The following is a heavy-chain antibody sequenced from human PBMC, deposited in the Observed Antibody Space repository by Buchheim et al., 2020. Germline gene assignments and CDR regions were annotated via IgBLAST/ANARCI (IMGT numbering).Heavy chain of an antibody. CDR2: IKQDGSEK. D-gene: IGHD3-3*01. CDR3: AGDGGYYDFWSGYYHGMDV. Sequence: EVQLVESGGGLVQPGGSLRLSCAASGFTFSSYWMSWVRQAPGKGLEWVANIKQDGSEKYYVDSVKGRFTISRDNAKNSLYLQMNSRRAEDTAVYYCAGDGGYYDFWSGYYHGMDVWGQGTT. J-gene: IGHJ6*02. CDR1: GFTFSSYW. V-gene: IGHV3-7*01.